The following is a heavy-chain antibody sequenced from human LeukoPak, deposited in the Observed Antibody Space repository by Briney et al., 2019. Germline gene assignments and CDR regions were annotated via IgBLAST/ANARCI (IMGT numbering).Heavy chain of an antibody. V-gene: IGHV3-11*04. D-gene: IGHD1-26*01. CDR1: GFTLSDYY. CDR3: ALLRSEDDSTFDF. CDR2: ISDSGNTI. Sequence: GGSLRLSCAASGFTLSDYYMSWIRQAPGKGLEWVSYISDSGNTIHHATSVKGRFTISRDNAKNSLYLQMNSLGREDTAEYFLALLRSEDDSTFDFWAQGTLVTVFS. J-gene: IGHJ4*02.